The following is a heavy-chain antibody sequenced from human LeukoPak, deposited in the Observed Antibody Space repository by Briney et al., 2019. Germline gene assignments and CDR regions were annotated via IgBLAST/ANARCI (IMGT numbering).Heavy chain of an antibody. CDR1: GFTFSSYW. CDR3: ASTMVRGVP. CDR2: IKSDGSST. Sequence: PGGSLRLSCAASGFTFSSYWMHWVRQAPGTGLVWVSRIKSDGSSTNYADSVKGRFTISRDNAKNTLYLQMNSLRAEDTAVYYCASTMVRGVPWGQGTLVTVAS. J-gene: IGHJ5*02. V-gene: IGHV3-74*01. D-gene: IGHD3-10*01.